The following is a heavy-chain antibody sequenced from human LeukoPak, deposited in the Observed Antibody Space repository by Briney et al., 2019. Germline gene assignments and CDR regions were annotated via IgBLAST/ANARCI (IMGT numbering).Heavy chain of an antibody. D-gene: IGHD2-21*02. CDR1: GFTFSSYV. V-gene: IGHV3-30*04. CDR2: ISYDGSNE. CDR3: ARDLIAAYCGGDCYRDY. Sequence: GGSLRLSCAASGFTFSSYVMHWVRQAPGKGLEWVAIISYDGSNEYYADSVKGRFTISRDNAKNSLYLQMNSLRAEDTAVYYCARDLIAAYCGGDCYRDYWGQGTLVTVSS. J-gene: IGHJ4*02.